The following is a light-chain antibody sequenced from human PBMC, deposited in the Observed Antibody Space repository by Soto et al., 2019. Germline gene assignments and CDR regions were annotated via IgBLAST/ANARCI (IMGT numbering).Light chain of an antibody. V-gene: IGKV3-11*01. Sequence: EIVLTQSPATLSLSPGERATLSCRVSQSVSSYLAWYQQKPGQAPRLLIYDASNRATGIPARFSGSGSGTDFTLTISSLEPEDFAVYYCQQRSNWPWTFGKGTKV. CDR2: DAS. CDR3: QQRSNWPWT. CDR1: QSVSSY. J-gene: IGKJ1*01.